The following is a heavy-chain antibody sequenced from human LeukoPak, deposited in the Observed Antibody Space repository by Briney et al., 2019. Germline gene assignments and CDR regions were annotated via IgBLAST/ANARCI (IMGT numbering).Heavy chain of an antibody. CDR2: FYTGGST. CDR3: ARRDSGSSSRAFDI. V-gene: IGHV4-4*07. J-gene: IGHJ3*02. Sequence: PSETLSLTCTVSGGSISNYYWSWIRQPAGKGLEWIGRFYTGGSTNYNPSLKSRVTMSVDTSKNRISLKLSSVTAADTAVYYCARRDSGSSSRAFDIWGQGTMVTVSS. D-gene: IGHD1-26*01. CDR1: GGSISNYY.